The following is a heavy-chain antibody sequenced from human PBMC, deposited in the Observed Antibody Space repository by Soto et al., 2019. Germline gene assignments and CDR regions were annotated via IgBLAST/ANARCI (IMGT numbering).Heavy chain of an antibody. CDR2: INHSGST. Sequence: KPSETLSLTCAVYGGSFRGYYWSWIRQPPGKGLEWIGEINHSGSTNYNPSLKSRVTISVDTSKNQFSLKLSSVTAADTAVYYCARIRRGYSYGYDYYYYGMDVRGQGTTVTVSS. V-gene: IGHV4-34*01. CDR1: GGSFRGYY. J-gene: IGHJ6*02. D-gene: IGHD5-18*01. CDR3: ARIRRGYSYGYDYYYYGMDV.